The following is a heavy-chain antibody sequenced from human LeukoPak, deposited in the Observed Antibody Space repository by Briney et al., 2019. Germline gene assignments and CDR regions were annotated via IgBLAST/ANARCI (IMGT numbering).Heavy chain of an antibody. V-gene: IGHV4-31*03. CDR2: IYYSGST. D-gene: IGHD6-13*01. Sequence: SETLSLTCTVSGGSISSGGYYWSWIRQHPGKGLEWIGYIYYSGSTYYNPSLKSRVTISVDTSKNQFSLKLSSVTAADTAVYYCARETEGSGWSSFDYWGQGTLVTVSS. CDR1: GGSISSGGYY. J-gene: IGHJ4*02. CDR3: ARETEGSGWSSFDY.